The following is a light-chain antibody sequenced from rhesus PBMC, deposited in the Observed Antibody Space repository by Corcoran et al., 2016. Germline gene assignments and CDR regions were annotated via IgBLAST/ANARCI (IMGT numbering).Light chain of an antibody. Sequence: DIQMTQSHSSLSASVGDTVTITCRASQGISSWLAWYQQKPGKAPKILIYKASSLESGVPSRFSGSGSGTDFTLTIRILQSEDFATYYCQQYSSRPTFGGGTKVELK. CDR3: QQYSSRPT. CDR1: QGISSW. CDR2: KAS. J-gene: IGKJ4*01. V-gene: IGKV1-22*01.